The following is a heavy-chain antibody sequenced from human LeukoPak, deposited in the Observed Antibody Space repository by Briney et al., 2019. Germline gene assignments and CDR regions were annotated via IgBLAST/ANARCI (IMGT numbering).Heavy chain of an antibody. Sequence: SETLSLTCTVSGGSISGYYWSWIRQPPGKGLEWIGEINHSGSTNYNPSLKSRVTISVDTSKNQFSLKLSSVTAADTAVYYCARRDQLLWFGELLSSSFDYWGQGTLVTVSS. CDR2: INHSGST. J-gene: IGHJ4*02. D-gene: IGHD3-10*01. CDR3: ARRDQLLWFGELLSSSFDY. V-gene: IGHV4-34*01. CDR1: GGSISGYY.